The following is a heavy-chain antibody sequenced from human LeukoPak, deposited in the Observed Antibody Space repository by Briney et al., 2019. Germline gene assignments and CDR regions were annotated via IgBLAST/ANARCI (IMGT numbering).Heavy chain of an antibody. CDR2: FDTEDGET. Sequence: ASVKVSCKVSGYTLTELSIHWVRQAPGKGLEWMGGFDTEDGETIYAQKFQGRVTMTEDTSTDTAYMELSSLRSEDTAVYYCATVNYYDSSGSKTFDYWGQGTLVTVSS. J-gene: IGHJ4*02. D-gene: IGHD3-22*01. CDR1: GYTLTELS. V-gene: IGHV1-24*01. CDR3: ATVNYYDSSGSKTFDY.